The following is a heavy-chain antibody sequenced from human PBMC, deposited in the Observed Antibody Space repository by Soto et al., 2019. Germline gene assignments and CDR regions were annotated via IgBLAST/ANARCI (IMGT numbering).Heavy chain of an antibody. J-gene: IGHJ4*02. Sequence: QVQLVQSGAEVKKPGASVKVSCKTSGYTFTSYHISWVRQAPGQGLEWMGWISAYNTNTNYAQKFQGRVTMTTDTLTSTAYMELRSLRSEDTALYYCARVTPPTDYWGQGTLVTVSS. CDR3: ARVTPPTDY. V-gene: IGHV1-18*01. D-gene: IGHD3-16*01. CDR2: ISAYNTNT. CDR1: GYTFTSYH.